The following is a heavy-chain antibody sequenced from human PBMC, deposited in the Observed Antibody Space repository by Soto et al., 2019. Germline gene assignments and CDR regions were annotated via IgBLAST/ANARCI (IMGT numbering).Heavy chain of an antibody. J-gene: IGHJ4*02. CDR3: ATAVRTGKHYFDY. CDR1: GYTFTSYG. D-gene: IGHD3-16*02. CDR2: ISAYNGNT. Sequence: ASVKVSCKASGYTFTSYGISWVRQAPGQGLEWMGWISAYNGNTNYAQKLQGRVTMTKDTSTSTAYMELSSLRSEDTAVYYCATAVRTGKHYFDYWGQGTLVTVSS. V-gene: IGHV1-18*01.